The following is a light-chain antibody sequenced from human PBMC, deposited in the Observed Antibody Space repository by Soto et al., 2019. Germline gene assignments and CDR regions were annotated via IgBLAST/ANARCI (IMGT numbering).Light chain of an antibody. CDR3: QQTYSTPPT. Sequence: DIQMTQAPSTLSASVGASVTITCRASQSLNNGLAWYQQKPGKAPNLLIYDASTLERGVPSRFSGTGSGTDFTLTISSLQPEDFATYYCQQTYSTPPTFGQGTKVVIK. V-gene: IGKV1-5*01. CDR1: QSLNNG. CDR2: DAS. J-gene: IGKJ1*01.